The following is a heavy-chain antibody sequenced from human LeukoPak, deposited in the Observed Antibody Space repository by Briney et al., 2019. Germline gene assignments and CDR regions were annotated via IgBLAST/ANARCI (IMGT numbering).Heavy chain of an antibody. CDR3: AKDSRGGYVLY. Sequence: QSGGSLRLSCAASGFTFSSYWMSWVRQAPGKGLEWVANIKQDGSEKYYVDSVKGRFTISRDNAKNSLYLQMNSLRAEDTAVYYCAKDSRGGYVLYWGQGTLVTVSS. CDR1: GFTFSSYW. D-gene: IGHD5-12*01. J-gene: IGHJ4*02. CDR2: IKQDGSEK. V-gene: IGHV3-7*03.